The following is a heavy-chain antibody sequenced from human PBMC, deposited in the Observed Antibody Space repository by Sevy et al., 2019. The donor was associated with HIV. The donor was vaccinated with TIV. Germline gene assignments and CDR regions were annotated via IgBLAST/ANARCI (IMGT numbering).Heavy chain of an antibody. V-gene: IGHV3-23*01. D-gene: IGHD3-22*01. CDR1: GFSFDSYG. CDR3: AKGGGGHYDPDEIGYYFYYYNMDV. J-gene: IGHJ6*03. CDR2: ISGSGTRT. Sequence: GGSLRLSCAVSGFSFDSYGMTWVRQAPGKGLEWVSGISGSGTRTYYADSVKGRFSISRDNSKNRLYLQMNSLRSKDTAIIYCAKGGGGHYDPDEIGYYFYYYNMDVWGKGTTVTVSS.